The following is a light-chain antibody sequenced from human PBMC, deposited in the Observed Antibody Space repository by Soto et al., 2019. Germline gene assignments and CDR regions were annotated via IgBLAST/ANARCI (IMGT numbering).Light chain of an antibody. CDR3: QQYNSYPLT. CDR1: QSISSL. Sequence: DIQMTQSPSTLSASVGDRFTITCRASQSISSLLAWYQQKPGRAPTLLIYKASSLESGVPSRFSGSGSGTEFTLTISSLQPDDSATYYCQQYNSYPLTFGQGTRLEIK. J-gene: IGKJ5*01. V-gene: IGKV1-5*03. CDR2: KAS.